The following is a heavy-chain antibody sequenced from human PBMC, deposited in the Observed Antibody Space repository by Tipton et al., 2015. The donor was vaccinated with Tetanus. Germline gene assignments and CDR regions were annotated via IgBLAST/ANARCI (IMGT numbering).Heavy chain of an antibody. CDR2: ISYGGNNN. CDR3: AKMGIVGAITARASLAF. CDR1: GFTFNNYG. D-gene: IGHD1-26*01. V-gene: IGHV3-30*18. Sequence: SLRLSCAASGFTFNNYGMHWVRQAPGKGLEWVAVISYGGNNNYYADSVKGRFTISRDNSKNTLYLQMNSLRAEDTAVYYCAKMGIVGAITARASLAFWGQETLVSASS. J-gene: IGHJ4*02.